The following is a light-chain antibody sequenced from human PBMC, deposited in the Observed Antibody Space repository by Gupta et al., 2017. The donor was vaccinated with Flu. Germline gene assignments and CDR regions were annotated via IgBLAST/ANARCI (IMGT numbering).Light chain of an antibody. V-gene: IGLV3-21*02. CDR3: QVWDSSSDHVV. J-gene: IGLJ2*01. Sequence: SYVLTPPPSVSVAPGQTAKITSGGNNIGSKSVPWYQQKPGQAPVLVVYDDSFRPSGIPERFSGSNSGNTATLTITRVEAGDEADYYCQVWDSSSDHVVFGGGTKLTVL. CDR1: NIGSKS. CDR2: DDS.